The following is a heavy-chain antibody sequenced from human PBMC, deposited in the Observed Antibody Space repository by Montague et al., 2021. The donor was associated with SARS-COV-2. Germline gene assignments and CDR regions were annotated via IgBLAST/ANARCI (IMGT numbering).Heavy chain of an antibody. V-gene: IGHV4-61*01. J-gene: IGHJ6*04. CDR2: IYYSGST. Sequence: SETLSLTCSVSGGSVSSGSCYWSWIRQPPGKGLEWIGYIYYSGSTNYNPSLKSRVTISVDTSKNQFSLKLSSVTAADTAVYYCARVRGEQYPLVFSTYYYYGMDVWGKGTTVTVSS. CDR3: ARVRGEQYPLVFSTYYYYGMDV. D-gene: IGHD2-2*01. CDR1: GGSVSSGSCY.